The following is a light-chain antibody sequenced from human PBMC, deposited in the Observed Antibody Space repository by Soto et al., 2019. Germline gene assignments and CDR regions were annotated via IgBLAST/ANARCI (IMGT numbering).Light chain of an antibody. CDR3: SSSTNTNTLVI. J-gene: IGLJ2*01. Sequence: QSVLTQPASVSGSPGQSITISCTGTSSDIDRYKFVSWFQQHPGKAPKLLIFEGTNRPSGVSNRFSGSKSGNTASLTISGLQAEDEAIYFCSSSTNTNTLVIFGGGTK. CDR1: SSDIDRYKF. V-gene: IGLV2-14*01. CDR2: EGT.